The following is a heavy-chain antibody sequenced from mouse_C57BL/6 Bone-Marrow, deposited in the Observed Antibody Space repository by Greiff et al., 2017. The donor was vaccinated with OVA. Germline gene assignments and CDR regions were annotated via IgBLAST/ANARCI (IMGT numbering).Heavy chain of an antibody. Sequence: EVKVVESGGGLVQSGRSLRLSCATSGFTFSDFYMEWVRQAPGKGLEWIAASRNKANAYTTEYSASVKGRFIVSRDTSQSILYLQMNALRAEDTAIYYCARDPLWLRGNYCDYWGQGTTLTVSS. CDR2: SRNKANAYTT. CDR3: ARDPLWLRGNYCDY. V-gene: IGHV7-1*01. CDR1: GFTFSDFY. J-gene: IGHJ2*01. D-gene: IGHD2-2*01.